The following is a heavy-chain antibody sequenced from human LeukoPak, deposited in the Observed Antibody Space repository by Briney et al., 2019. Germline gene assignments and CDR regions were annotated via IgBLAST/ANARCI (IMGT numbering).Heavy chain of an antibody. J-gene: IGHJ4*02. V-gene: IGHV4-59*12. CDR2: IYYSGST. CDR1: GGSISSYY. D-gene: IGHD3-16*01. CDR3: ARSLDYDLIWGFDY. Sequence: SETLSLTCTVSGGSISSYYWSWIRQPPGKGLEWIGYIYYSGSTNYNPSLKSRVTISVDKSKNQFSLKLSSVTAADTAVYYCARSLDYDLIWGFDYWGQGALVTVSS.